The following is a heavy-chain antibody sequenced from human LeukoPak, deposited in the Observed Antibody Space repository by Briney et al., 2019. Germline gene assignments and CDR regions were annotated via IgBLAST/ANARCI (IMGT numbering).Heavy chain of an antibody. V-gene: IGHV1-2*02. D-gene: IGHD3-16*02. Sequence: GASVKVSCKASGYTFTGYYMHWVRQAPGQGLEWMGWINPNSGDTNSARKFQDRVTVTRDTSISTAYMELSRLRSDDTAVYYCAPYDYVWGSFRPWGQGTLVTVSS. CDR1: GYTFTGYY. CDR3: APYDYVWGSFRP. CDR2: INPNSGDT. J-gene: IGHJ5*02.